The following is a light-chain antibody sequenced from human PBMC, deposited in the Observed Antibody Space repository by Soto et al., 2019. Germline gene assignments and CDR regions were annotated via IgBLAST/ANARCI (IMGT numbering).Light chain of an antibody. V-gene: IGLV2-14*03. CDR3: TSYTSSSTPVV. CDR2: DVS. J-gene: IGLJ2*01. Sequence: QSALTQPASVSGSPGQSIIISCAGTSSDVGNYNFVSWYQHHPGKAPKLIIYDVSNRPSGVSNRFSGSKSGNTASLTISGLQAEDEGDYYCTSYTSSSTPVVFGGGTKLTVL. CDR1: SSDVGNYNF.